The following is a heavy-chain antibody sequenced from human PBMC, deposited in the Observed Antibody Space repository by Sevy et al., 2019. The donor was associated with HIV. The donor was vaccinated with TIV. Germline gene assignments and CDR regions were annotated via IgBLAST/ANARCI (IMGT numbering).Heavy chain of an antibody. D-gene: IGHD6-6*01. J-gene: IGHJ6*02. V-gene: IGHV3-23*01. Sequence: GGSLRLSCAASGFSFSMKAMSWVRRAPGKGLEWVSAISHSGGSTFYTDSVRGRFTISRDNSKNTLYLQMNNLRAGDTAVYYCARGLAALPGYYYGMDVWGQGTAVTVSS. CDR1: GFSFSMKA. CDR2: ISHSGGST. CDR3: ARGLAALPGYYYGMDV.